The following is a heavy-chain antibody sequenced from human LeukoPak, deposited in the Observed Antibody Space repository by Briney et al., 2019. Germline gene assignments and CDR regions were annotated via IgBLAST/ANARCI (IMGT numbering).Heavy chain of an antibody. CDR3: ARGDIVVVVAVTEYYFDY. J-gene: IGHJ4*02. Sequence: ASVSVSCKASGYTFTYYYMHWVRQAPGQGLEWMGWINPNRGGSNYAQKFQGRVTMTRDTSISTAYMELSGLRSDDTAVYYCARGDIVVVVAVTEYYFDYWGQGTLVTVPS. CDR2: INPNRGGS. V-gene: IGHV1-2*02. D-gene: IGHD2-15*01. CDR1: GYTFTYYY.